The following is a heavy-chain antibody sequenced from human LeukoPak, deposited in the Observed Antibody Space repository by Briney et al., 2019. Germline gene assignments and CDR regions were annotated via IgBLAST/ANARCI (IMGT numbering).Heavy chain of an antibody. J-gene: IGHJ4*02. Sequence: ASVKVSCKASGYTFTSYGISWVRQAPGQGLEWMGWITAYNGNTNYAQKLQGRVTMTTDTSTSTAYTELRSLRSDDTAVYYCARETPILGYCSSTSCAIDYWGQGTLVTVSS. V-gene: IGHV1-18*01. CDR2: ITAYNGNT. CDR3: ARETPILGYCSSTSCAIDY. CDR1: GYTFTSYG. D-gene: IGHD2-2*01.